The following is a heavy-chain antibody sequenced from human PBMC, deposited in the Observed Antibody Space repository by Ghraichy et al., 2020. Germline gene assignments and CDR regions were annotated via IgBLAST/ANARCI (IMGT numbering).Heavy chain of an antibody. D-gene: IGHD5-18*01. V-gene: IGHV3-21*06. CDR2: VSSRSTYI. Sequence: GESLNISCAASGFTFSSYTMNWVRQAPGKGLEWVSSVSSRSTYIYYADSVKGRFTISRDNADNSLFLQMNSLRAEDTAVYYCARTAMATGFDHWGRGTPVTVSS. CDR1: GFTFSSYT. CDR3: ARTAMATGFDH. J-gene: IGHJ4*02.